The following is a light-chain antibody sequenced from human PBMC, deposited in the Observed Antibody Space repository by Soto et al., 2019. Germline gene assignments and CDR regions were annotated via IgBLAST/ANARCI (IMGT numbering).Light chain of an antibody. J-gene: IGKJ5*01. CDR3: QQRSSWPIT. V-gene: IGKV3-11*01. Sequence: EIVLTQSPATLSLSPGERATLSCRASQSVSSYLAWYQQKPGQAPRLLIYDASNRATGIPARFSGSGSGTAFTLTISSLQPDDFAVYYCQQRSSWPITFGQGTRLEIK. CDR2: DAS. CDR1: QSVSSY.